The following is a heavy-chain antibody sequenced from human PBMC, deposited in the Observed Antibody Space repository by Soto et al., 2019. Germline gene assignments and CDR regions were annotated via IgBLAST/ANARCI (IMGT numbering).Heavy chain of an antibody. Sequence: PSETLSLTCTVSGGSFSSGDYYWHWLRQPPGKGLEYIGYIYYTGSTYYNPSLKSRFTISLDTSENQFSLKLNSVTAADTAVYSCACSSSTSRYYGLDVWGRGTAVTVSS. D-gene: IGHD6-13*01. J-gene: IGHJ6*02. CDR2: IYYTGST. V-gene: IGHV4-30-4*01. CDR3: ACSSSTSRYYGLDV. CDR1: GGSFSSGDYY.